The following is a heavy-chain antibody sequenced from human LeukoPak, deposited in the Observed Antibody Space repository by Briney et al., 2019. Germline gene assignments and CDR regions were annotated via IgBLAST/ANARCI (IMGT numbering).Heavy chain of an antibody. CDR2: ISYDGSNK. V-gene: IGHV3-30-3*01. Sequence: GMPLRLSCAAAGCTFSSYAMHWGRKGPGKGLEWVAGISYDGSNKYYADSVKGRFTISRDNSKSTLYLQMNSLRAEDTAVYYCARERVQLDIWGQGTLVTVSS. CDR3: ARERVQLDI. D-gene: IGHD5-18*01. J-gene: IGHJ4*02. CDR1: GCTFSSYA.